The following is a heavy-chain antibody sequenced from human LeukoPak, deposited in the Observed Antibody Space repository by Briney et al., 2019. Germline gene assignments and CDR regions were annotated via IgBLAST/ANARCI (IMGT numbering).Heavy chain of an antibody. V-gene: IGHV3-30*18. CDR1: GFTFSSYG. D-gene: IGHD2-2*01. J-gene: IGHJ4*02. CDR3: AKEQVSYAPDY. Sequence: GGSLRLSCAASGFTFSSYGMHWVRQAPGKGLEWVAVISYDGSNKHYADSVKGRFTISRDNSKNTLYLQMNSLRAEDTAVYYCAKEQVSYAPDYWGQGTLVTVSS. CDR2: ISYDGSNK.